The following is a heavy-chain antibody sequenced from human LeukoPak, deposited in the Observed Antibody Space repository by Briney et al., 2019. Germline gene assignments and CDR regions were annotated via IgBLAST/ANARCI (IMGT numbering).Heavy chain of an antibody. Sequence: PGGSLRLSCAASGFTSSDYYMSWIRQAPGKGLEWVSYISSTGITKYYADSVKGRFTISRDNAENSLYLQMNSLGAEDTAVYYCARGRFNTYYFDYWGQGTLVTVSS. J-gene: IGHJ4*02. CDR2: ISSTGITK. CDR3: ARGRFNTYYFDY. V-gene: IGHV3-11*01. CDR1: GFTSSDYY. D-gene: IGHD3-10*01.